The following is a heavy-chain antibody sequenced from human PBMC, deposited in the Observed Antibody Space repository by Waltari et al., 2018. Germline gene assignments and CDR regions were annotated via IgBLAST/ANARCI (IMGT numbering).Heavy chain of an antibody. D-gene: IGHD3-3*01. J-gene: IGHJ3*02. CDR2: ICHSGST. Sequence: QVQLQESGPGLVKPSGTLSLTCAVPGGSISSSNWWSWVRLPPGRGLEWIGEICHSGSTSYNASFKRRVTISGDKSKNQFSLKLSSVTAADTAVYYCAREGYYDFWSGYPDAFDIWGQGTMVTVSS. V-gene: IGHV4-4*02. CDR1: GGSISSSNW. CDR3: AREGYYDFWSGYPDAFDI.